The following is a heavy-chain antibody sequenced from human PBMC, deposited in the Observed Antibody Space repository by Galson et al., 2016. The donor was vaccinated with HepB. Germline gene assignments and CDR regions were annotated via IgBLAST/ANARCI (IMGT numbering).Heavy chain of an antibody. CDR1: GFTFSSYT. CDR2: LDHTGDIT. D-gene: IGHD2-15*01. CDR3: TKIGSGYFEY. Sequence: SLRLSCAASGFTFSSYTMSWVRQAPGEGLEWVSILDHTGDITYYADSVKGRFPLPRDNSKNRMYLQMNSLRAEDTAAYYCTKIGSGYFEYWGRGTLVTVSS. J-gene: IGHJ4*02. V-gene: IGHV3-23*01.